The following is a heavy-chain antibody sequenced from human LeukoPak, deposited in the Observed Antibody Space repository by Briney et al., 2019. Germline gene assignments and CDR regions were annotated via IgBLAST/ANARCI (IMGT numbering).Heavy chain of an antibody. V-gene: IGHV3-30*18. J-gene: IGHJ4*02. CDR3: AKPYSSGWYSVVFRPSAIDY. Sequence: GGSLRLSCAASGFTFSSYGMHWVRQAPGKGLEWVAVISYDGSNKYYADSVKGRFTISRDNSKNTLYLQMNSLRAEDTAVYYCAKPYSSGWYSVVFRPSAIDYWGQGTLVTVSS. D-gene: IGHD6-19*01. CDR2: ISYDGSNK. CDR1: GFTFSSYG.